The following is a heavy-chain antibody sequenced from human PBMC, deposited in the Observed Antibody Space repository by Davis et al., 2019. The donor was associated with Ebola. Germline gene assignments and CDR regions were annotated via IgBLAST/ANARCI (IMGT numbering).Heavy chain of an antibody. V-gene: IGHV3-30*18. D-gene: IGHD3-10*01. Sequence: GESLKISCAASGFTFSSYGMHWVRQAPGKGLEWVAVISYDGSNKYYADSVKGRFTISRDNSKNTLYLQMNSLRAEDTAVYYCAKVFYGSASYYGDYYYYYGMDVWGKGTTVTVSS. CDR1: GFTFSSYG. CDR2: ISYDGSNK. J-gene: IGHJ6*04. CDR3: AKVFYGSASYYGDYYYYYGMDV.